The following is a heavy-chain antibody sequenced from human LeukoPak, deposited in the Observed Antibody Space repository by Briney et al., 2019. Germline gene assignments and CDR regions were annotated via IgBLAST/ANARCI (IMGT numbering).Heavy chain of an antibody. V-gene: IGHV1-46*01. J-gene: IGHJ6*03. CDR1: GYTFTSYD. CDR3: ARAGLNYYGRGTYRPRAPYYYYYMDV. Sequence: ASVKVSCKASGYTFTSYDINWVRQAPGQGLEWMGIINPSGGSTSYAQKFQGRVTMTRDMSTSTVYMELSSLRSEDTAVYYCARAGLNYYGRGTYRPRAPYYYYYMDVWGKGTTVTVSS. CDR2: INPSGGST. D-gene: IGHD3-10*01.